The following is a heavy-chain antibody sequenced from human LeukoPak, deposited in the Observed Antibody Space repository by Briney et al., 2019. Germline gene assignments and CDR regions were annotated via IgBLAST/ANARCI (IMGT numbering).Heavy chain of an antibody. V-gene: IGHV4-39*01. CDR3: ARHNPQTTVTSLDY. Sequence: SETLSLTCTVSGGSISSSSYYWGWLRPPTGKGLEWIGSIYYSGSTYYNPSLKSRVTISVDTTKNQFSLKLSSVTAADTAVYYCARHNPQTTVTSLDYWGQGTLVTVSS. D-gene: IGHD4-17*01. CDR2: IYYSGST. CDR1: GGSISSSSYY. J-gene: IGHJ4*02.